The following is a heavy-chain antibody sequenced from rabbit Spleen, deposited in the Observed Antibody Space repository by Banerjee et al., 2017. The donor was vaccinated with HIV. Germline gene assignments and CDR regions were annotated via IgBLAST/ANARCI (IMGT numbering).Heavy chain of an antibody. CDR3: ASTGYVAYAYVFNL. D-gene: IGHD6-1*01. CDR1: GIDFTNYYY. V-gene: IGHV1S45*01. CDR2: IVTASSNT. Sequence: QQQLEESGGGLVKPGGTLTLTCKASGIDFTNYYYMCWVRQAPGKGLEWIGCIVTASSNTYYASWAKGQFTISKTSSTTVTLQMTSLTAADTATYFCASTGYVAYAYVFNLWGQGTLVTVS. J-gene: IGHJ4*01.